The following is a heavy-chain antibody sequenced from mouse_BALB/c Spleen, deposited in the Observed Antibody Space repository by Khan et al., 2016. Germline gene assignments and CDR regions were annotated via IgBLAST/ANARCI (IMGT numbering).Heavy chain of an antibody. Sequence: EVQLQESGPGLVKPSQSLSLTCTVTGYSITSDYAWNWIRQFPENKLEWMGYISYSGSTSYNPSLKSRISITRDTSKNQFFLQLNSVTTEDTATSYCARAPPRWYFDVWGAGTTVTVSS. CDR3: ARAPPRWYFDV. CDR1: GYSITSDYA. V-gene: IGHV3-2*02. CDR2: ISYSGST. J-gene: IGHJ1*01.